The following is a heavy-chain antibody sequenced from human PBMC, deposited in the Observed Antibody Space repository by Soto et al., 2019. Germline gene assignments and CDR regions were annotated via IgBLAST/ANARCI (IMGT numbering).Heavy chain of an antibody. CDR1: GVSIRSSNW. D-gene: IGHD2-2*02. V-gene: IGHV4-4*02. CDR3: ASYPYFCGNRRCYTGAES. J-gene: IGHJ5*02. CDR2: FYHLGQT. Sequence: QVHLQQSGPGLVQPSGTLSLTCFVSGVSIRSSNWWSWVRQTPGKGLEWIGEFYHLGQTNYNPSLRGRVTISVDKTNNQFSLRLSSVTAADTALYYCASYPYFCGNRRCYTGAESWGQGTLVTVSS.